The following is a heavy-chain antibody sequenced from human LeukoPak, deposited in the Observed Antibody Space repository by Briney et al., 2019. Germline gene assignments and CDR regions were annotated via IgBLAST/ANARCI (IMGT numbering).Heavy chain of an antibody. V-gene: IGHV3-66*01. J-gene: IGHJ4*02. CDR3: VKVDA. D-gene: IGHD2-8*01. CDR1: DFSVGDNY. Sequence: GGSLRLSCAASDFSVGDNYMTWVRQAPGKGLQWVSLMYSVGTTFYADSVKGRFTMSRDNSKNTLYLQMDSLSAEDTAVYYCVKVDAWGQGTLVTVSS. CDR2: MYSVGTT.